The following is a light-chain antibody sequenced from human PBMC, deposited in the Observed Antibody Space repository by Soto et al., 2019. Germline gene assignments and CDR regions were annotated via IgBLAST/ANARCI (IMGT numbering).Light chain of an antibody. CDR3: QQLNTYPRT. Sequence: DIQMTQSPSTLSASVGDRVTLTCRASQSISSWLAWYQQKPGKAPKLLIYAASTLQIGVPSRFSGSGSGTEFTLTISSLQPEDFVTYYCQQLNTYPRTFGQGTKVDI. J-gene: IGKJ1*01. CDR2: AAS. CDR1: QSISSW. V-gene: IGKV1-9*01.